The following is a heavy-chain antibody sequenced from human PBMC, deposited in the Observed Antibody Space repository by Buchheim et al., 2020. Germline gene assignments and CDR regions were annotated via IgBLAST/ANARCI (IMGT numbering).Heavy chain of an antibody. CDR2: IHYSGST. J-gene: IGHJ5*02. CDR3: ARRRIVGTKGESVDP. CDR1: GGSISSSSYY. V-gene: IGHV4-39*01. Sequence: QLQLQESGPGLVKPSETLSLTCTVSGGSISSSSYYWGWIRQPPGKGLEWIGSIHYSGSTYYNPSLKSRVTISVDTSKNQFSLKLSSVTAADTAVYYCARRRIVGTKGESVDPWGQGTL. D-gene: IGHD1-26*01.